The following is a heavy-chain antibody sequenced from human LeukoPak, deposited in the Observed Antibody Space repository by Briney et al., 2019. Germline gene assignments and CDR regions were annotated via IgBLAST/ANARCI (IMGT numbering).Heavy chain of an antibody. D-gene: IGHD3-22*01. CDR3: ARVDIYDSSLGY. CDR1: GGSFGGYY. J-gene: IGHJ4*02. Sequence: SETLSLTCAVYGGSFGGYYWSWIRQPPGKGLEWIGEINHSGSTNYNPSLKSRVTISVDTSKNQFSLKLSSVTAADTAVYYCARVDIYDSSLGYWGQGTLVTVSS. V-gene: IGHV4-34*01. CDR2: INHSGST.